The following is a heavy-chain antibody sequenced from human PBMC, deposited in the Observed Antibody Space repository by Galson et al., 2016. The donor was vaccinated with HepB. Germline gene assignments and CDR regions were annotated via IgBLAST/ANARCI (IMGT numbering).Heavy chain of an antibody. D-gene: IGHD1-20*01. Sequence: SLRLPCAASGFTLSSYPMTWVRQAPGKGLEWVSYISTSRSTIYYADSVKGRFPIYRDNPKNSMYLQMSSLRDEDTAVYYCAGVAVTGTDDYDNWGQGTLVTVSS. CDR2: ISTSRSTI. J-gene: IGHJ4*02. V-gene: IGHV3-48*02. CDR3: AGVAVTGTDDYDN. CDR1: GFTLSSYP.